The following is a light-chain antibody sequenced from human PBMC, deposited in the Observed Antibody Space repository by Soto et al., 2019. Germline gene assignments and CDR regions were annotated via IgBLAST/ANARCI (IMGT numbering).Light chain of an antibody. CDR2: GAS. Sequence: DTVTTQSPATLSVSPGERATLSCRTSQSVRTNLAWFQQKPGQAPRLLIYGASTRATGIPARFSGSGSETELTLTISSLQSEDFAVYYSKQYHNWHRAFGQGTKVDIX. V-gene: IGKV3-15*01. J-gene: IGKJ1*01. CDR1: QSVRTN. CDR3: KQYHNWHRA.